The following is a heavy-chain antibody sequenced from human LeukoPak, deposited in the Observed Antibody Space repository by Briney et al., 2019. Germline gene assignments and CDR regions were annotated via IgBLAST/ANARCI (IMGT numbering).Heavy chain of an antibody. CDR3: VRQEKGGYYDSSAYDY. CDR2: ISSSGNTI. D-gene: IGHD3-22*01. Sequence: PGGSLRLSCAASGFTFSIYGMSWDRQAPGMGLEWISYISSSGNTIYYAGSVQGRFTISRDNAKNSLYLQMNSLRAEDTAVYYLVRQEKGGYYDSSAYDYWGQGTLVTVSS. CDR1: GFTFSIYG. V-gene: IGHV3-48*01. J-gene: IGHJ4*02.